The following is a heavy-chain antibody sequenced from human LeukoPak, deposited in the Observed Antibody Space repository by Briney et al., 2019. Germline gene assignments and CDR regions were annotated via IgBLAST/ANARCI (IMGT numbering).Heavy chain of an antibody. CDR2: IYYSGST. V-gene: IGHV4-59*01. D-gene: IGHD3-3*01. Sequence: PSETLSLTCTVSGGSISSYYWSWIRQPPGKGLEWIGYIYYSGSTNYNPSPKSRVTISVDTSKNQFSLTLSSVTAADTAVYYCAGSYDFRSGHIIGYFDYWGQGTLVTVSS. J-gene: IGHJ4*02. CDR3: AGSYDFRSGHIIGYFDY. CDR1: GGSISSYY.